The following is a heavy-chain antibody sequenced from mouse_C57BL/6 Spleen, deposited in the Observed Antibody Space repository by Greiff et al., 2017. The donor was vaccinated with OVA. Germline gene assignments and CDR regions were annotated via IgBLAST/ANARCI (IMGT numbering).Heavy chain of an antibody. V-gene: IGHV1-72*01. Sequence: QVQLQQPGAELVKPGASVKLSCTASGYTFTSYWMHWVKQRPGRGLEWIGWIDPNSGGTKYNEKFKSKATLTVDTPSTTAYMQLSRLTSEASAVNDCAREGNPGYFDYWGQGTTLTVSS. CDR3: AREGNPGYFDY. CDR1: GYTFTSYW. J-gene: IGHJ2*01. CDR2: IDPNSGGT.